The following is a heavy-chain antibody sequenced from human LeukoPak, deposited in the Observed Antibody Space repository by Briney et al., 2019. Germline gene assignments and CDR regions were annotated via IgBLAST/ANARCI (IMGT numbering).Heavy chain of an antibody. J-gene: IGHJ5*02. Sequence: SETLSLTCSVSGGSINNYYWNWIRQPPGKGLEWIGYIYHSGTTIYNPSLKSRVTISIDTSKNQFSLRLSSVTAADTAVYYCARHGTSGTNLNWFAPRGQGTLVTVSS. CDR2: IYHSGTT. CDR3: ARHGTSGTNLNWFAP. D-gene: IGHD1-1*01. CDR1: GGSINNYY. V-gene: IGHV4-59*08.